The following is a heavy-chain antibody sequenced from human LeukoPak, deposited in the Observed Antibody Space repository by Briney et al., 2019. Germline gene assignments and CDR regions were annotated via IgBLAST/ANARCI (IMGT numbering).Heavy chain of an antibody. D-gene: IGHD6-19*01. V-gene: IGHV1-69*13. CDR1: GGTFSSYA. J-gene: IGHJ4*02. CDR2: IIPIFGTA. CDR3: ARDGKISSGYPLDY. Sequence: ASVKVSCKASGGTFSSYAISWVRQAPGQGLEWMGGIIPIFGTANYAQKFQGRVTITADESTSTAYMELSSLRSEDAAVYYCARDGKISSGYPLDYWGQGTLVTVSS.